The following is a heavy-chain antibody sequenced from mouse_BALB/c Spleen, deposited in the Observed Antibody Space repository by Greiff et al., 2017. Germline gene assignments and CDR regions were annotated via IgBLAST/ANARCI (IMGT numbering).Heavy chain of an antibody. Sequence: EVMLVESGGGLVQPGGSRKLSCAASGFTFSSFGMHWVRQAPEKGLEWVAYISSGSSTIYYADTVKGRFTISRDNPKNTLFLQMTSLRSEDTAMYYCARWGYYRYFDVWGAGTTVTVSS. V-gene: IGHV5-17*02. J-gene: IGHJ1*01. CDR3: ARWGYYRYFDV. CDR2: ISSGSSTI. D-gene: IGHD2-2*01. CDR1: GFTFSSFG.